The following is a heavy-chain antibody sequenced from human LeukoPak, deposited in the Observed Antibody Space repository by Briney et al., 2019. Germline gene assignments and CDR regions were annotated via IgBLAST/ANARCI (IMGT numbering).Heavy chain of an antibody. CDR3: ARITVYYGDYGWFDP. CDR1: GGTFSSYA. V-gene: IGHV1-69*01. CDR2: IIPIFGTA. Sequence: SVKVSCKASGGTFSSYAISWVRQAPGQGLEWMGGIIPIFGTANCAQKFQGRVTITADESTSTAYMELSSLRSEDTAVYYCARITVYYGDYGWFDPWGQGTLVTVSS. D-gene: IGHD4-17*01. J-gene: IGHJ5*02.